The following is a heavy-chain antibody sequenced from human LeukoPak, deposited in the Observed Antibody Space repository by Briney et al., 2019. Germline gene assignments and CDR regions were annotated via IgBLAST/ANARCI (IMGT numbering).Heavy chain of an antibody. CDR1: GGSISSSSYY. J-gene: IGHJ5*02. Sequence: SETPSLTCTVSGGSISSSSYYWGWIRQPPGKGLEWIGSIYYSGSTYYNPSLKSRVTISVDTSKNQFSLKLSSVTAADTAVYYCARHLQNNWFDPWGQGTLVTVSS. CDR3: ARHLQNNWFDP. CDR2: IYYSGST. D-gene: IGHD5-24*01. V-gene: IGHV4-39*01.